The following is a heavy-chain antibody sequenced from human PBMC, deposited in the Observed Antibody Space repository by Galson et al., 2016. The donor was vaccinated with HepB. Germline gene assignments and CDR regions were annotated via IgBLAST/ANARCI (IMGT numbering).Heavy chain of an antibody. CDR2: IYYSGST. CDR3: AGHLRGGYGMDV. J-gene: IGHJ6*02. CDR1: GGSISSSSYY. Sequence: SETLSLTCTVSGGSISSSSYYWGCIRQPPGKGLEWIGNIYYSGSTYYNPSLKSRVTISVDTSKNQFSLKLSSVTAADTAVYYCAGHLRGGYGMDVWGQGTTVTVSS. D-gene: IGHD3-10*01. V-gene: IGHV4-39*01.